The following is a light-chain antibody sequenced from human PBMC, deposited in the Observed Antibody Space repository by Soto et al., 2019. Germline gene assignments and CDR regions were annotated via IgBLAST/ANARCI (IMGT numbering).Light chain of an antibody. J-gene: IGKJ5*01. Sequence: DIEMTQSPLSLRVTPGEPASISCKSSQSLLNSNGYNGLSWYLQKPGQSPRLLIYFGSNRASGVPARLSGSVSGTYFTLQISSVEAEDVGVYYCMQGEQAPITFGQGTRLEIK. CDR3: MQGEQAPIT. CDR1: QSLLNSNGYNG. CDR2: FGS. V-gene: IGKV2-28*01.